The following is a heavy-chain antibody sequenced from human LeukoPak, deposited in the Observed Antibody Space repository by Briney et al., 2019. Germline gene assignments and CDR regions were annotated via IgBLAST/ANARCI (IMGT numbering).Heavy chain of an antibody. Sequence: GASVKVSCKASGGTFSSYTISWVRQAPGQGLEWMGRIIPILGIANYAQKFQGRVTITADKSTSTAYMELSSLRSEDTAVYYCARERGYSNYVIDCWGQGTLVTVSS. V-gene: IGHV1-69*04. CDR2: IIPILGIA. D-gene: IGHD4-11*01. CDR1: GGTFSSYT. J-gene: IGHJ4*02. CDR3: ARERGYSNYVIDC.